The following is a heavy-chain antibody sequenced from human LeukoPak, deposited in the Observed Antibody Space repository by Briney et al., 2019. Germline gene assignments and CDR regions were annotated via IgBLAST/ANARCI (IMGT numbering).Heavy chain of an antibody. CDR3: ARAPPVNYYDSSGYYYYYYYYMDV. CDR1: GGPFSGYY. J-gene: IGHJ6*03. V-gene: IGHV4-34*01. CDR2: INHSGST. D-gene: IGHD3-22*01. Sequence: KPSETLSLTCAVYGGPFSGYYWSWIRQPPGKGLEWIGEINHSGSTNYNPSLKSRVTISVDTSKNQFSLKLSSVTAADTAVYYCARAPPVNYYDSSGYYYYYYYYMDVWGKGTTVTVSS.